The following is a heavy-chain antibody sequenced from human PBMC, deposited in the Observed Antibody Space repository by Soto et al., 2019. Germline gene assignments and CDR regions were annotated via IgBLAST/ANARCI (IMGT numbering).Heavy chain of an antibody. Sequence: GESLKISCKASGYTFINYWIAWVRQMPGKGLEWMGIIHPGDSDVRYSPSFQGLVTFSADKSINTAYAQWSSLKAPDTALYYCARHVGVRDYYYGIDVWGQGPTVTVSS. V-gene: IGHV5-51*01. J-gene: IGHJ6*02. CDR1: GYTFINYW. CDR3: ARHVGVRDYYYGIDV. CDR2: IHPGDSDV.